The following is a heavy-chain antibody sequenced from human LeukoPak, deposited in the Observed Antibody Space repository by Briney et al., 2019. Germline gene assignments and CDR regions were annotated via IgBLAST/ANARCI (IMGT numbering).Heavy chain of an antibody. CDR1: GFTFSSYS. D-gene: IGHD6-13*01. J-gene: IGHJ4*02. CDR3: ARKEGIAADFDY. V-gene: IGHV3-21*01. Sequence: GGSLRLSCAASGFTFSSYSMNWVRQAPGKGLEWVSSISSSSSYTYYADSVKGRFTISRDNAKNSLYLQMNSLRAEDTAVYYCARKEGIAADFDYWGQGTLVTVSS. CDR2: ISSSSSYT.